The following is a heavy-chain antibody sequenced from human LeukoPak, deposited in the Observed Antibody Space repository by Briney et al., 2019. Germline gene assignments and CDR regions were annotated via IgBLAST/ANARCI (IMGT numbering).Heavy chain of an antibody. J-gene: IGHJ3*02. V-gene: IGHV3-66*01. CDR2: IYSGGST. CDR1: GFTVSSNY. CDR3: ARDRVDILTGYSTTNAFDI. Sequence: GGSLRLSCAASGFTVSSNYMSWVRQAPGKGLEWVSVIYSGGSTYYADSVKGRFTISRDNSKNTLYLQMNSLRAEDTAVYYCARDRVDILTGYSTTNAFDIWGQGTMVTVSS. D-gene: IGHD3-9*01.